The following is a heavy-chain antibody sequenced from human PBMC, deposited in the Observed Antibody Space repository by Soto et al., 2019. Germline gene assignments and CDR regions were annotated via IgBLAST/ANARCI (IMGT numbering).Heavy chain of an antibody. D-gene: IGHD3-10*01. CDR1: GFTFSNAW. CDR3: TTALWFGELSYY. J-gene: IGHJ4*02. CDR2: IKSKTDGGTT. V-gene: IGHV3-15*07. Sequence: EVQLVESGGGLVKPGGSLRLSCAASGFTFSNAWMNWFRQAPGKGLEWVGRIKSKTDGGTTDYAAPVKGRFTISRDDSKNTMYLQMNSLKTEDTAVYNCTTALWFGELSYYLGQGTLVTGSS.